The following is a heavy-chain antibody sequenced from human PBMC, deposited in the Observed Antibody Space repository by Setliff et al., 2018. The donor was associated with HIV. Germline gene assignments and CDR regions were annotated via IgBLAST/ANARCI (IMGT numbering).Heavy chain of an antibody. CDR2: IYPDDSDT. CDR1: GYTFTGYW. CDR3: ARTIASRPKYYYYAMDF. V-gene: IGHV5-51*01. Sequence: ASVKVSCKASGYTFTGYWVAWVRQMPGKGLEWMGIIYPDDSDTRYSPSFQDQVTISVDKSISTAYLQWSSLKASDTAMYYCARTIASRPKYYYYAMDFWGQGTTVTVSS. D-gene: IGHD6-6*01. J-gene: IGHJ6*02.